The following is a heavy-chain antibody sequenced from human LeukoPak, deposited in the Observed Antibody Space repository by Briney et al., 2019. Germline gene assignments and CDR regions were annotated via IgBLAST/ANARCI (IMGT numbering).Heavy chain of an antibody. D-gene: IGHD6-19*01. CDR3: AREGGAVAGNGY. Sequence: GASVKVSCKASGYTFTSYDINWVRQATGQGLEWMGWMNPNSGNTGYAQKFQGRVTMTRNTSISTAYMELSRLRSDDTAVYYCAREGGAVAGNGYWGQGTLVTVSS. J-gene: IGHJ4*02. V-gene: IGHV1-8*01. CDR1: GYTFTSYD. CDR2: MNPNSGNT.